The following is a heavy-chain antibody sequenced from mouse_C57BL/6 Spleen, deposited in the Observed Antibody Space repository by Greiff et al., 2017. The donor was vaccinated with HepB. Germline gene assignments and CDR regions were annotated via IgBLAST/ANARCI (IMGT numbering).Heavy chain of an antibody. J-gene: IGHJ1*03. CDR3: ASKYYGSSPNWYFDV. D-gene: IGHD1-1*01. CDR2: IYPGDGDT. V-gene: IGHV1-82*01. CDR1: GYAFSSSW. Sequence: VQLQQSGPELVKPGASVKISCKASGYAFSSSWMNWVKQRPGKGLEWIGRIYPGDGDTNYNGKFKGKATLTADKSSSTAYMQLSSLTSEDSAVYYCASKYYGSSPNWYFDVWGTGTTVTVSS.